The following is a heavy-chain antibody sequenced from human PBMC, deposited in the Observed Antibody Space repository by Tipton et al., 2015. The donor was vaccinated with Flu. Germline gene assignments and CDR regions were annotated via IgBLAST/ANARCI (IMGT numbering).Heavy chain of an antibody. V-gene: IGHV3-23*01. CDR1: GFTFTSYS. Sequence: SLRLSCAASGFTFTSYSMSWVRQAPGEGLEWVSSINSRGDRTFYVDSVKGRFTVSRDNSKYTLYLQMSSLRAEDTAIYYCVKDRPCTHCQPMDYWGQGTLVTVSS. CDR3: VKDRPCTHCQPMDY. J-gene: IGHJ4*02. D-gene: IGHD2-2*01. CDR2: INSRGDRT.